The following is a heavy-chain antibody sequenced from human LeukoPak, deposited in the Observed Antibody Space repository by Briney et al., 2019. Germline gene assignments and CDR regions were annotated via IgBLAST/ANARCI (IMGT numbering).Heavy chain of an antibody. V-gene: IGHV4-59*01. CDR1: GGSISSYY. Sequence: SETLSLTCTVSGGSISSYYWSWIRQPPWKGLEWIGYIYYSGSTNYNPSLKSRLTISVDTSKNQFSLKLSSVTAADTAVYYCAGDRSSSWYNWFDPWGQGTLVTVSS. J-gene: IGHJ5*02. CDR2: IYYSGST. D-gene: IGHD6-13*01. CDR3: AGDRSSSWYNWFDP.